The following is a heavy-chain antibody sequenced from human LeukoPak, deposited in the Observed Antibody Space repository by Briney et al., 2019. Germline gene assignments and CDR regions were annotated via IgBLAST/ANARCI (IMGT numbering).Heavy chain of an antibody. Sequence: GGSLRLSCAASGFTFSSYSMNWVRQAPGKGLEWVSGINWNGASTGYADSVKGRFTISRDNAKNSLYLQMNSLRAEDTALYYCARVQDSSGWYLLDYWGQGTLVTVSS. CDR1: GFTFSSYS. J-gene: IGHJ4*02. V-gene: IGHV3-20*04. CDR2: INWNGAST. CDR3: ARVQDSSGWYLLDY. D-gene: IGHD6-19*01.